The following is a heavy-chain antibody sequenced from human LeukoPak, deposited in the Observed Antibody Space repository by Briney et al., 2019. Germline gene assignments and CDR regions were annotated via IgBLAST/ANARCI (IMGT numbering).Heavy chain of an antibody. V-gene: IGHV3-21*04. CDR3: AKWGDYDVLTGYYVSDY. CDR2: ISSSSSYI. CDR1: GFTFSSYS. D-gene: IGHD3-9*01. J-gene: IGHJ4*02. Sequence: KPGGSLRLSCAASGFTFSSYSMNWVRQAPGKGLEWVSSISSSSSYIYYADSVKGRFTISRDNAKNSLYLQMNSLRAEDTAVYYCAKWGDYDVLTGYYVSDYWGQGTLVTVSS.